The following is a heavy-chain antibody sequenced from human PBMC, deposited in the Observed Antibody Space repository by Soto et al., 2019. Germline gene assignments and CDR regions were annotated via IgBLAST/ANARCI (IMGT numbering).Heavy chain of an antibody. J-gene: IGHJ4*02. V-gene: IGHV3-23*01. CDR3: AKVTFVELSY. D-gene: IGHD3-10*01. Sequence: PGGSLRLSCAASAFTFSRYAMSWGRQAPGKGLEWVSAISGSGGSTYYADSVKGRFTISRDNSKNTLYLQMNSLRAEDTAVYYCAKVTFVELSYWGQGPLVTVSS. CDR2: ISGSGGST. CDR1: AFTFSRYA.